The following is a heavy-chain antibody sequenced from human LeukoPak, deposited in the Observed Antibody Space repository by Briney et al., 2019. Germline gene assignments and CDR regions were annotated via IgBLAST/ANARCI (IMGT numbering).Heavy chain of an antibody. D-gene: IGHD3-22*01. CDR2: IYPGDSDT. CDR1: GYSFISYW. J-gene: IGHJ4*02. Sequence: GESLKISCKGSGYSFISYWIGWVRQMPGKGLEWMGIIYPGDSDTRYSPSFQGQVTISADKSISTAYLQCSSLKASDAAMYYCATGDPYDSSGYLDHYFDYWGQGTLVTVSS. V-gene: IGHV5-51*01. CDR3: ATGDPYDSSGYLDHYFDY.